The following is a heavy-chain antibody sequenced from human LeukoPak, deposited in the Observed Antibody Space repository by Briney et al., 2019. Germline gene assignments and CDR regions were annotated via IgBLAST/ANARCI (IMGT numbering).Heavy chain of an antibody. CDR3: AKDRSDSSGYPLDY. CDR2: IWYDGSNK. V-gene: IGHV3-33*06. J-gene: IGHJ4*02. Sequence: GRSLILSCAASGFTFSSYGMHWVRQAPGKGLEWVAVIWYDGSNKYYADSVKGRFTISRDNSKNTLYLQMNSLRAEDTAVYYCAKDRSDSSGYPLDYWGQGTLVTVSS. D-gene: IGHD3-22*01. CDR1: GFTFSSYG.